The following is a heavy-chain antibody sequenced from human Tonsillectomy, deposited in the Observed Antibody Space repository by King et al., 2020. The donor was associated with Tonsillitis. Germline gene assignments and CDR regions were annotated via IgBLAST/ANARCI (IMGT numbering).Heavy chain of an antibody. CDR2: ISWNSGSI. V-gene: IGHV3-9*01. Sequence: EVQLVESGGGLVQPGRSLRLSCAASGFTFDDYAMHWVRQAPGKGLEWVSGISWNSGSIGYADSVKGRFTISRDNAKNSLYLQMNSLRAEDTALYYCAKGDCSSTSCYQFDYWGQGTLVTVSS. J-gene: IGHJ4*02. CDR1: GFTFDDYA. D-gene: IGHD2-2*01. CDR3: AKGDCSSTSCYQFDY.